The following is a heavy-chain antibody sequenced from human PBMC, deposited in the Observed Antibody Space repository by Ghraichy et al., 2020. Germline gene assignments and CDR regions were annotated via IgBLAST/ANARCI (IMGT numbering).Heavy chain of an antibody. D-gene: IGHD2-8*02. J-gene: IGHJ4*02. CDR2: IYYSGST. Sequence: SETLSLTCTVSGGSVSSGSYYWSWIRQPPGKGLEWIGYIYYSGSTNYNPSLKSRVTISVDTSKNQFSLKLSSVTAADTAVYYCARTSGADFDYWGQGTLVTVSS. CDR1: GGSVSSGSYY. V-gene: IGHV4-61*01. CDR3: ARTSGADFDY.